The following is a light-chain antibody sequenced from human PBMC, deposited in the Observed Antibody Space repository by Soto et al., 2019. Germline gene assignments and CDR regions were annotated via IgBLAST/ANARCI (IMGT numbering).Light chain of an antibody. J-gene: IGLJ3*02. CDR3: QTWGTGPWV. Sequence: QLVLTQSPSASASLGASVKLTCTLSSGHSSYAIAWHQQQPEKGPRYLMKLNSDGSHSKGDGIPDRFSGSSSGAERYLTISSLQSEDEADYYCQTWGTGPWVFSGGTKLTVL. V-gene: IGLV4-69*01. CDR1: SGHSSYA. CDR2: LNSDGSH.